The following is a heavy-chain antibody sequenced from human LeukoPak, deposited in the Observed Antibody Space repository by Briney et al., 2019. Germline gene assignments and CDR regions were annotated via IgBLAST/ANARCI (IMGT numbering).Heavy chain of an antibody. D-gene: IGHD1-26*01. Sequence: SETLSLTCTVSGGSISSSSYYWGWIRQPPGKGLEWIGSIYYSGSTYYNPSLKRRVTISVDTSKNQFSLKLSSVTAADTAVYYCASGSYFYFQHWGQGTLVTVSS. CDR3: ASGSYFYFQH. V-gene: IGHV4-39*01. J-gene: IGHJ1*01. CDR2: IYYSGST. CDR1: GGSISSSSYY.